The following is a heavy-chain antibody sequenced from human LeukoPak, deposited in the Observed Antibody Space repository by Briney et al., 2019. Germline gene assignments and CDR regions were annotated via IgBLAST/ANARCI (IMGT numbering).Heavy chain of an antibody. D-gene: IGHD3-22*01. CDR1: GFTFSSYS. CDR2: ISSSSSTI. V-gene: IGHV3-48*02. Sequence: TGGSLRLSCAASGFTFSSYSMNWVRQAPGKGLEWVSYISSSSSTIYYADSVKGRFTISRDNAKNSLYLQMNSLRDEDTAVYYCARVYDDSSGYYLDYWVHGTLVTVSS. J-gene: IGHJ4*01. CDR3: ARVYDDSSGYYLDY.